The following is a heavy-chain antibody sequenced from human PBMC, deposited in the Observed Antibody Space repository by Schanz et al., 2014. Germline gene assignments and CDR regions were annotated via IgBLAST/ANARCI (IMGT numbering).Heavy chain of an antibody. J-gene: IGHJ6*02. Sequence: QVQLVQSGAEVKKPGASVKVSCKASGYTFISYGIKWVRQAPGQGLEWMGWISAYNAYTDYAQKLQGRVTLTTDTSTSTAYMELKNLRSDDTAVYYCARAKRFGGIDVWGQGTTXTVSS. CDR1: GYTFISYG. CDR3: ARAKRFGGIDV. CDR2: ISAYNAYT. D-gene: IGHD3-10*01. V-gene: IGHV1-18*01.